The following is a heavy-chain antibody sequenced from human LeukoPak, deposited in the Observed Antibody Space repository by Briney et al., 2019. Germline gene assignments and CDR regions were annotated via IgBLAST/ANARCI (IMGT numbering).Heavy chain of an antibody. CDR3: ARDIRGRWLGDAFDI. D-gene: IGHD6-19*01. CDR2: TCYRSKWYN. J-gene: IGHJ3*02. V-gene: IGHV6-1*01. CDR1: GDSVSSNSAA. Sequence: SQTLSLTCAISGDSVSSNSAAWNWLRHSPSRGLEWLVRTCYRSKWYNDYAVSVKSRITINPDTSKNQFSLQLNSVTPEDTAVYYCARDIRGRWLGDAFDIWGQGTMVTVSS.